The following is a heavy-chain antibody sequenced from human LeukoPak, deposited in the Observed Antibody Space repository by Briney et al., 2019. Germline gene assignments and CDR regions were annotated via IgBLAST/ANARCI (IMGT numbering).Heavy chain of an antibody. CDR2: IIPIFGTA. Sequence: ASVKVSCKASGGTFSSYAISWVRQAPGQGLEWMGGIIPIFGTANYAQKFQGRVTMTTDTSTSTAYMELRSLRSDDTAVYYCAREGGPGWFDPWGQGTLVTVSS. J-gene: IGHJ5*02. CDR1: GGTFSSYA. CDR3: AREGGPGWFDP. V-gene: IGHV1-69*05. D-gene: IGHD3-16*01.